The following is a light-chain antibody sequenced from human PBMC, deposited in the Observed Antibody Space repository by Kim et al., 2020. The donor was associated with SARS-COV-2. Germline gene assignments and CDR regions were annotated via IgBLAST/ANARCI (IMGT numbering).Light chain of an antibody. CDR3: QAWDTSTACYV. Sequence: SYELTQPPSVSVSPGQTASITCSGDKLGDKYAYWYQQKPGQSPVLVMFQDNKRPSGIPERFSGSNSGDTATLIISGTQAMDEADYYCQAWDTSTACYVFGTGTKVTVL. J-gene: IGLJ1*01. V-gene: IGLV3-1*01. CDR2: QDN. CDR1: KLGDKY.